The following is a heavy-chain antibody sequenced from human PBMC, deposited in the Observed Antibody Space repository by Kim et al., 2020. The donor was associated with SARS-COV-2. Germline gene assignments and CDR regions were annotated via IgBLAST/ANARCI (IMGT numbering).Heavy chain of an antibody. CDR3: ARAGVVPAVEFDY. J-gene: IGHJ4*02. Sequence: YVDSVKGRFTISRDNAKNSLYLQMNSLRAEDTAVYYCARAGVVPAVEFDYWGQGTLVTVSS. V-gene: IGHV3-7*03. D-gene: IGHD2-2*01.